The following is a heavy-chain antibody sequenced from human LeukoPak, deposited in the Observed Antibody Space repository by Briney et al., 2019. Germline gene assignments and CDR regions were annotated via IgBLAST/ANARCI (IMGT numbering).Heavy chain of an antibody. CDR3: ARGPHWDPHFDY. CDR2: INPNTGGT. V-gene: IGHV1-2*02. J-gene: IGHJ4*02. D-gene: IGHD7-27*01. Sequence: ASVTVSYMASGFTFTAYYIHWVRQAPGQGLEWMGYINPNTGGTFYAPNFQGRVTVTRDTSISTAYMELSRLRSDDTAVYYCARGPHWDPHFDYWGQGTLVTVSS. CDR1: GFTFTAYY.